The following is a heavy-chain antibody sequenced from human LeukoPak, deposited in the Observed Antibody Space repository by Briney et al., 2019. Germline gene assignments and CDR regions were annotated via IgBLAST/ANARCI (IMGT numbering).Heavy chain of an antibody. CDR2: INPNSGGT. CDR3: ASLVNYYDSSGSIGDAFDI. Sequence: ASVKVSCKASGYTFTGYYMHWVRQAPGQGLEWMGRINPNSGGTNYAQKFQGRVTMTRDTSISTAYMELSRLRSDDTAVYYCASLVNYYDSSGSIGDAFDIWGQGTMFTVSS. J-gene: IGHJ3*02. D-gene: IGHD3-22*01. V-gene: IGHV1-2*06. CDR1: GYTFTGYY.